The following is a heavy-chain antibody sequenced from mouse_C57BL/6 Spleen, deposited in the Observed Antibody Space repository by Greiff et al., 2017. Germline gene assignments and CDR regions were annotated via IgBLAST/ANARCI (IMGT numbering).Heavy chain of an antibody. J-gene: IGHJ3*01. V-gene: IGHV1-74*01. CDR3: AIHGSSWGFAY. CDR2: IHPSDSDT. CDR1: GYTFTSYW. D-gene: IGHD1-1*01. Sequence: VQLQQPGAELVKPGASVKVSCKASGYTFTSYWMHWVKQRPGQGLEWTGRIHPSDSDTNYNQKFKGKATLTVDKSSSTAYMQLSSLTSEDSAVYYCAIHGSSWGFAYWGQGTLVTVSA.